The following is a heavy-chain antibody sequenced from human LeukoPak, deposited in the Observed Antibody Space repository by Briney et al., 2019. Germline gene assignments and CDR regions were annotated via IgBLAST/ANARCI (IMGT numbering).Heavy chain of an antibody. CDR1: GFSFSSYW. CDR2: ISPDGSSA. J-gene: IGHJ4*02. V-gene: IGHV3-74*03. Sequence: GGSLRLSCAASGFSFSSYWMHWVRQAPGKGLVLVARISPDGSSALSADSVRGRFTISRDNADNTLYLQLNSLRAEDTAVYYCARVSFCPRCHFDYWGQGTLVTVSS. D-gene: IGHD2/OR15-2a*01. CDR3: ARVSFCPRCHFDY.